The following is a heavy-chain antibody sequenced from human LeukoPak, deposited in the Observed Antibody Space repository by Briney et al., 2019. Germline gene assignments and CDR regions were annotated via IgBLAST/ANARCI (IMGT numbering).Heavy chain of an antibody. J-gene: IGHJ6*04. Sequence: PGGSLRLSCAASGFTFSSYEMSWVRQAPGKGLEWVSYISSSGSTIYYADSVKGRFTISRDNAKKSLYLQMNNLRAEDTAVYYCAELGITMIGGVWGKGTTVTISS. CDR2: ISSSGSTI. CDR1: GFTFSSYE. CDR3: AELGITMIGGV. D-gene: IGHD3-10*02. V-gene: IGHV3-48*03.